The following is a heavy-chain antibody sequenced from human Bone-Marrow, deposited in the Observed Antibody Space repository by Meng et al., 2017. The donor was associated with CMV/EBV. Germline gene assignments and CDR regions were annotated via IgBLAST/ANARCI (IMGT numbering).Heavy chain of an antibody. Sequence: GGSLRLSCAASGFTFSSYEMNWVRQAPGKGLEWVSYISSSGSTIYYADSVKGRFTISRDNTENSLYLEMNTLRAEDTAVYHCARICVTGRACYHFDSWGQGALVTVSS. CDR2: ISSSGSTI. CDR3: ARICVTGRACYHFDS. CDR1: GFTFSSYE. D-gene: IGHD2-2*01. V-gene: IGHV3-48*03. J-gene: IGHJ4*02.